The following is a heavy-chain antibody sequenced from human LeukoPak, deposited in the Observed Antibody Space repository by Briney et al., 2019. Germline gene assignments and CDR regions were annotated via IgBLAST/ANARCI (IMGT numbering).Heavy chain of an antibody. CDR1: GYSFTYYW. D-gene: IGHD1-1*01. V-gene: IGHV5-51*01. Sequence: GESLKIPFKGSGYSFTYYWIGWVRQMPGKGLEWMGIIYPGDSDTRYRPSFQGQVTISVDKSISTAYLQWSSLKASDTAMYYCARQDGNSKYYFDYWGQGTLVTVSS. J-gene: IGHJ4*02. CDR3: ARQDGNSKYYFDY. CDR2: IYPGDSDT.